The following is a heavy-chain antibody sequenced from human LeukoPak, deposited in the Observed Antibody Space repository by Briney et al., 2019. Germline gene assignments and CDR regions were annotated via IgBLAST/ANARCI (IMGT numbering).Heavy chain of an antibody. Sequence: ASVKVSCKASGYTFTGYYMHWVRQAPGQGLEWMGWISAYNGNTNYAQKLQGRVTMTTDTSTSTAYMELRSLRSDDTAVYYCARVKDSSGYYYYYYYMDVWGKGTTVTVSS. D-gene: IGHD3-22*01. CDR3: ARVKDSSGYYYYYYYMDV. V-gene: IGHV1-18*04. CDR2: ISAYNGNT. CDR1: GYTFTGYY. J-gene: IGHJ6*03.